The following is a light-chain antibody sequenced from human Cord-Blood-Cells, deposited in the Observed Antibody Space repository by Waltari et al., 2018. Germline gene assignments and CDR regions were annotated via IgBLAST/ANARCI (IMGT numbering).Light chain of an antibody. CDR2: DAS. CDR1: QSISSW. V-gene: IGKV1-5*01. Sequence: DIQMTQSPSTLSASVGGRVTITCRASQSISSWLAWYQQKPVKAPKLLIYDASSLESGVPSRFSGSGSGTEFTLTISSLQPDDFATYYCQQYNSYWTFGQGTKVEIK. CDR3: QQYNSYWT. J-gene: IGKJ1*01.